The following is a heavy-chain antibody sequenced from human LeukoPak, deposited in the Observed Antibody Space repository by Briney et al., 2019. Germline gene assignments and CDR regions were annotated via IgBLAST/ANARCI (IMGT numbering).Heavy chain of an antibody. CDR1: GGSFSGYY. D-gene: IGHD1-26*01. J-gene: IGHJ4*02. CDR3: ARRGSGSYYVAWCFDY. Sequence: SETLSHTCAVYGGSFSGYYWSWIRQPPGKGLEWIEEINHSRSTNYKLSRKSRDNLSVDQSKNQLAPELSAVTAAGTGVHCCARRGSGSYYVAWCFDYWGQGTLVTVSS. V-gene: IGHV4-34*01. CDR2: INHSRST.